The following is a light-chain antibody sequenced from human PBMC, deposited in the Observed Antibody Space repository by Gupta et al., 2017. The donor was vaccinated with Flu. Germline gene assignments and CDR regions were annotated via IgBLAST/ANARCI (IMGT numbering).Light chain of an antibody. Sequence: PSTLSASVGDRVTITCRASQSINSWLAWYQQKPGKAPKLLIYKASSVESGVASRFSGRGSVTEFTLTISSRQPDDFATYYCQQEESFSITFGQWTKVDVK. CDR2: KAS. CDR1: QSINSW. J-gene: IGKJ3*01. CDR3: QQEESFSIT. V-gene: IGKV1-5*03.